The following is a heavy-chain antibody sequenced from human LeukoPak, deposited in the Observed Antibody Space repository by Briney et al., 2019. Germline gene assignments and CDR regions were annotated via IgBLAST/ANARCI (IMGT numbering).Heavy chain of an antibody. CDR2: IKQDGSEK. D-gene: IGHD1-26*01. Sequence: GGSLRLSCAASGFTFSSYWMSWVREAPGKGLEWVANIKQDGSEKYYVDSVKGRFTISKDNAKNSLYLQMNSLRAEDTAVYYCARYSGGSHYYFGMDVWGQGTTVTVSS. J-gene: IGHJ6*02. CDR1: GFTFSSYW. CDR3: ARYSGGSHYYFGMDV. V-gene: IGHV3-7*03.